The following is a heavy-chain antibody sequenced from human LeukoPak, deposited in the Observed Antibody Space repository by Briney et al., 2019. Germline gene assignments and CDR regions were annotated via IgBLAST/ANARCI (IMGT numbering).Heavy chain of an antibody. Sequence: SVKVSCKASGGTFSSYAISWVRQAPGQGLEWMGGIIPIFGTANYAQKFQGRVTITADESTSTAYMELSSLRSEDMAVYYCARTSSYGYRDYYYYLDVWGKGTTVTVSS. V-gene: IGHV1-69*13. CDR1: GGTFSSYA. CDR2: IIPIFGTA. CDR3: ARTSSYGYRDYYYYLDV. J-gene: IGHJ6*03. D-gene: IGHD5-18*01.